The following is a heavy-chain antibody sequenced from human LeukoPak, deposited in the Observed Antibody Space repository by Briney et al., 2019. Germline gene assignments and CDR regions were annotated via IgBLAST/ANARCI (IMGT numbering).Heavy chain of an antibody. D-gene: IGHD6-13*01. V-gene: IGHV3-53*01. CDR1: GFTVSSIY. CDR3: AGDTHSSSRYDH. J-gene: IGHJ5*02. Sequence: GGSLRLSCAVSGFTVSSIYMSWVRQAPGKGLEWVSSIYSDGNTYYADSVKGRFTISRDSSRNTLYLQMNSLRVEDSAVYYCAGDTHSSSRYDHGGKGTLVTVSS. CDR2: IYSDGNT.